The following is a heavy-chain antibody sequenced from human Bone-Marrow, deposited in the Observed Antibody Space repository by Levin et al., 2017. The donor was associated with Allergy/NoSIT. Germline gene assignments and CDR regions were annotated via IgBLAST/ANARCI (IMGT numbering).Heavy chain of an antibody. Sequence: PGGSLRLSCAASGFTFSSLAMSWVRQAPGKGLEWVSTIGSSGGSTYYADSVRGRFTISRDNSRNLVYLQMNTLRADDTALYYCAKGEDASLSQFAFWGQGTLVTVSA. D-gene: IGHD3-16*02. J-gene: IGHJ4*02. CDR1: GFTFSSLA. CDR3: AKGEDASLSQFAF. CDR2: IGSSGGST. V-gene: IGHV3-23*01.